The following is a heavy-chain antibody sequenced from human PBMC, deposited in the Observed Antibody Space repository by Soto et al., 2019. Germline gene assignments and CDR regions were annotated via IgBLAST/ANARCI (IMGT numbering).Heavy chain of an antibody. Sequence: EVPLLESGGGLVQPGGSLRISCVASRFSFSSYEMSWVRQAAGKGLEWVSRVSLTGDRTNYAGSVKGRFTVSRDNFKNTLYLEMDSLRLEDTAIYYWARGGGYCTPTSCAIDSWGRGAPVTVSS. J-gene: IGHJ4*02. CDR3: ARGGGYCTPTSCAIDS. D-gene: IGHD2-8*01. V-gene: IGHV3-23*01. CDR1: RFSFSSYE. CDR2: VSLTGDRT.